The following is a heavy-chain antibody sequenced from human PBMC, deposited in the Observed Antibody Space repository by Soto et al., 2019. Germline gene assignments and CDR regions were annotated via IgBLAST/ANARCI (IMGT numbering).Heavy chain of an antibody. D-gene: IGHD3-9*01. CDR1: GYTFTGYY. J-gene: IGHJ4*02. CDR3: AKETHILTGYYDY. V-gene: IGHV1-2*04. Sequence: ASVKVSCKASGYTFTGYYMHWVRQAPGQGLEWMGWINPNSGGTNYAQKFQGWVTMTRDTSISTAYMELSRLRSDDTAVYYCAKETHILTGYYDYWGQGTLVTVSS. CDR2: INPNSGGT.